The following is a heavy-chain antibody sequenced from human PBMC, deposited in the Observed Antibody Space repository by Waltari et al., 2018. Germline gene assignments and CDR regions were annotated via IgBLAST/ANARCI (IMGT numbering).Heavy chain of an antibody. CDR3: VAATPSSDK. CDR1: GVSLSDRW. D-gene: IGHD6-19*01. J-gene: IGHJ4*02. CDR2: VKREGSNT. Sequence: EVELVESGGGLVQPGGSLRLSCEVSGVSLSDRWMHWVRQTPEKGLVWVGRVKREGSNTAYADSVRGRFIISRDTARNTLFLQMSSVRVDDTALYYCVAATPSSDKWGQGTLVTVSS. V-gene: IGHV3-74*01.